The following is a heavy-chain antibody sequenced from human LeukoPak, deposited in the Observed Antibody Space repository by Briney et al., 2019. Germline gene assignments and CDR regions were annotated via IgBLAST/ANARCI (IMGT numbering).Heavy chain of an antibody. CDR2: SYTTGST. J-gene: IGHJ4*02. CDR1: GGSIGPYY. D-gene: IGHD3-16*01. CDR3: ARSGGSGFQLDS. V-gene: IGHV4-4*07. Sequence: PSETLSLTCTVSGGSIGPYYWSWLRQPAGKALEWIGRSYTTGSTNYNPSLKSRVTMSLDTSKNQFSLKLSSVTAADTAEYYCARSGGSGFQLDSWGQGTLVTVSS.